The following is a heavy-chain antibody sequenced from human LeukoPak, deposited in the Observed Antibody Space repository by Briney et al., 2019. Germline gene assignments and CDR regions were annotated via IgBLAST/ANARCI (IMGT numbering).Heavy chain of an antibody. V-gene: IGHV1-3*01. CDR1: GYTFTSYA. Sequence: ASVKVTCKASGYTFTSYAMHWVRQAPGQRREWMGWINAGNGNTKYSQKFQGRVTITRDTSPSTGYMGLSSLRSEDTAVYYCARAYGGIYYDSSGYYDDAFDIWGQGTMVTVSS. D-gene: IGHD3-22*01. J-gene: IGHJ3*02. CDR2: INAGNGNT. CDR3: ARAYGGIYYDSSGYYDDAFDI.